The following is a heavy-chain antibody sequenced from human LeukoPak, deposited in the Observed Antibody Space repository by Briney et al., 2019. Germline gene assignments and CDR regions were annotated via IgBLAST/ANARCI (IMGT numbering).Heavy chain of an antibody. CDR3: ARDQRSRYFDY. CDR1: GFTVSSNY. J-gene: IGHJ4*02. D-gene: IGHD5-24*01. CDR2: IYSGGST. Sequence: GRSLRLSCAASGFTVSSNYMSWVRQAPGKGLEWVSVIYSGGSTYYADSVKGRFTISRDNSKNTLYLQMNSLRAEDTAVYYCARDQRSRYFDYWGQGTLVTVSS. V-gene: IGHV3-66*01.